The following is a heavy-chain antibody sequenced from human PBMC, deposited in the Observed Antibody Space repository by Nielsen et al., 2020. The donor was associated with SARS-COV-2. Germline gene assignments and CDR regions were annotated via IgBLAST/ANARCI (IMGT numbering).Heavy chain of an antibody. CDR1: GYTFTRHG. V-gene: IGHV1-18*04. CDR3: ARPITNNYYYYYMDV. Sequence: ASVKVSCKASGYTFTRHGISWVRQAPGEGLEWMGWISGYNGDTNYAQKFQGRVTMTTDTSTSTAYMELRSLRSDDTAVYYCARPITNNYYYYYMDVWGKGTTVTVSS. D-gene: IGHD1-1*01. CDR2: ISGYNGDT. J-gene: IGHJ6*03.